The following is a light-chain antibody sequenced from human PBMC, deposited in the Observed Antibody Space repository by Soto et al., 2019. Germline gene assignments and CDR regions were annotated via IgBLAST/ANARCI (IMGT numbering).Light chain of an antibody. J-gene: IGKJ1*01. CDR3: QQYGSSPSWT. Sequence: EIVLTQSPGTLSLSPGERATLSCRASQSVSSSYLAWYQQRPGQAPRLLIYGASNRATGIPYRFSGSGSGTDFTFTISRLEPEDFAVYYCQQYGSSPSWTFGQGPKVEIK. CDR2: GAS. CDR1: QSVSSSY. V-gene: IGKV3-20*01.